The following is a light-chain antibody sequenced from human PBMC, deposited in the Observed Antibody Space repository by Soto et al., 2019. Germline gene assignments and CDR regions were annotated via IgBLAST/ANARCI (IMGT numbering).Light chain of an antibody. CDR1: QSVSSF. Sequence: EIVLTQSPATLSLSPGERATLSCRASQSVSSFLVWYQQKPGQAPRLLIYETSNRATGIPARFSGSGSGTDFTLTISSLEPEDFAVYYCQQRSNWPPLTFGGGTKVEIK. CDR2: ETS. V-gene: IGKV3-11*01. J-gene: IGKJ4*01. CDR3: QQRSNWPPLT.